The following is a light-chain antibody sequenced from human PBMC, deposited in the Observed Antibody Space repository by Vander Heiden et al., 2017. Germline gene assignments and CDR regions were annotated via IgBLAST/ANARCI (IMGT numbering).Light chain of an antibody. V-gene: IGKV1-9*01. CDR1: QGISSY. Sequence: DIPLTQSPSFLSASVGDRVTITCRASQGISSYLAWYQQKPGKAPKLLIYAASTVQSGVPSKFSGSGSGTEFTLTISSLQPEDFATYYCQQRNTFGQGTRLEIK. CDR3: QQRNT. CDR2: AAS. J-gene: IGKJ5*01.